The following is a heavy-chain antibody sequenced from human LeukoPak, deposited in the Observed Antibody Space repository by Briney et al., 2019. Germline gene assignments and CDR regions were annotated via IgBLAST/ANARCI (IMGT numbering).Heavy chain of an antibody. Sequence: GGSLRLSCAASGFTFSSYAMHWVRQAPGKGLEWVAVISYDGSNKYYADSVKGRFTISRDNSKNTLYLQMNSLRAEDTAVYYRARAGYSSGWYDAFDIWGQGTMVTVSS. CDR1: GFTFSSYA. CDR2: ISYDGSNK. D-gene: IGHD6-19*01. CDR3: ARAGYSSGWYDAFDI. V-gene: IGHV3-30*04. J-gene: IGHJ3*02.